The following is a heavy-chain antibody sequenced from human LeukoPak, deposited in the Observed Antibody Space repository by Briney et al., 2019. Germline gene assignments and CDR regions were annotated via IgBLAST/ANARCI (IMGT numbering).Heavy chain of an antibody. CDR2: INYSGST. CDR3: ARTAPRGSHWTWFDP. V-gene: IGHV4-34*01. J-gene: IGHJ5*02. Sequence: PSETLSLTCAVYGGSFSGDYWSWIRQFPGKGLEWIGEINYSGSTNYNPSLKSRVTISVDTSKNQFSLKLLSVTAADTAVYYCARTAPRGSHWTWFDPWGQGTLVTVSS. D-gene: IGHD3-16*01. CDR1: GGSFSGDY.